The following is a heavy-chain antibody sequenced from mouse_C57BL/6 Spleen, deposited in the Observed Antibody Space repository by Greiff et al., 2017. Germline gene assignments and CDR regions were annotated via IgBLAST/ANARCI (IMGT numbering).Heavy chain of an antibody. CDR2: INPYNGDT. J-gene: IGHJ2*01. CDR3: AREITTVVADFDD. D-gene: IGHD1-1*01. Sequence: EVQLQQSGPELVKPGDSVKISCKASGYSFTGYFMNWVMQSHGKSLEWIGRINPYNGDTFYNQKFKGKGTLTVDKSSNTAHMELRGLTSEDSAVYYCAREITTVVADFDDGGQGTTLTVSS. V-gene: IGHV1-20*01. CDR1: GYSFTGYF.